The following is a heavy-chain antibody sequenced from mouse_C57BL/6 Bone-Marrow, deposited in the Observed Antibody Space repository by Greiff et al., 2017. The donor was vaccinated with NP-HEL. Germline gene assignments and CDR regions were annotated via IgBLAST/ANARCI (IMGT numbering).Heavy chain of an antibody. CDR2: IDPENGDT. CDR3: TACYFFAY. CDR1: GFNIKDDY. J-gene: IGHJ3*01. Sequence: EVQLHQSGAELVRPGASVKLSCTASGFNIKDDYMHWVKQRPEQGLEWIGWIDPENGDTEYASKFQGKATITADTSSNTAYLQLSSLTSEDTAVYYCTACYFFAYWGQGTLVTVSA. V-gene: IGHV14-4*01. D-gene: IGHD2-12*01.